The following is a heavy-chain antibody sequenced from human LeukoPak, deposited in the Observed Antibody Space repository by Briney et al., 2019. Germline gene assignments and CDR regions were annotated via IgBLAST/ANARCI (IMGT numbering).Heavy chain of an antibody. CDR1: GYTFTNYG. CDR2: ISADNGNT. J-gene: IGHJ4*02. V-gene: IGHV1-18*01. CDR3: ATSPGYDY. Sequence: ASVKVSCKASGYTFTNYGISWVRQAPGQGLEWMGWISADNGNTYYTQNFQGRVSMTTDTSTDTAYMELTSLRSEDTAVYYCATSPGYDYWGQGTLVTVSS. D-gene: IGHD1-14*01.